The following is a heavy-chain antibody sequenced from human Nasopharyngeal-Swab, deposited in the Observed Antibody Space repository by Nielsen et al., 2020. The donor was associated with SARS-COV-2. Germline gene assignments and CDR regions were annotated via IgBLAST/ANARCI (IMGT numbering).Heavy chain of an antibody. Sequence: VRQMHGKGLGWMGRIDPRDSYTNYSPSFQGHVTISADKSISAAYLQWISLKASDTAMYYCERKYSSGSPLDYWGQGTLVTVSS. V-gene: IGHV5-10-1*01. D-gene: IGHD6-25*01. CDR2: IDPRDSYT. J-gene: IGHJ4*02. CDR3: ERKYSSGSPLDY.